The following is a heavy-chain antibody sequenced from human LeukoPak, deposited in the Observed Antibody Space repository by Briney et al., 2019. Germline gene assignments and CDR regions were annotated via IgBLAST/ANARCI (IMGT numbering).Heavy chain of an antibody. CDR1: GGTFSSYA. D-gene: IGHD5-18*01. CDR3: ASCDTAMVLQPFDY. CDR2: IIPIFGTA. V-gene: IGHV1-69*13. J-gene: IGHJ4*02. Sequence: SVKVSCKASGGTFSSYAISWVRQAPGQGLEWMGGIIPIFGTANYAQKFQGRVTITADESTSTAYMELSSLRSEDTAVYYCASCDTAMVLQPFDYWGQGTLVTVSS.